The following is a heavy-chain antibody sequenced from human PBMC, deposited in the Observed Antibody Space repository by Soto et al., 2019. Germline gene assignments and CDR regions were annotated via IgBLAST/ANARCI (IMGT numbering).Heavy chain of an antibody. D-gene: IGHD6-13*01. CDR2: ITWNSGII. V-gene: IGHV3-9*01. J-gene: IGHJ2*01. CDR1: GFTFDDYA. Sequence: ESGGGLVQPGRSLRLSCAASGFTFDDYAMHWVRQPPGKGLEWVSGITWNSGIIGYADSVKGRFTISRDNAKNSLYLQMNSLRPEDTALYYCAKDQGYSTSYYGYVDLWGRGTLVTVSS. CDR3: AKDQGYSTSYYGYVDL.